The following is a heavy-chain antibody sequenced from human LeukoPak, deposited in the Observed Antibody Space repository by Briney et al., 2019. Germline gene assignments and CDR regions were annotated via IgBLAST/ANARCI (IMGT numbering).Heavy chain of an antibody. Sequence: ASVRVSCKASGYTFTSYYMHWVRQAPGQGLEWMGIINPSGGSTSYAQKFQGRVTMTRDTSTSTVYVELSSLRSEDTAVYYCARDRPGYTRFDYWGQGTLVTVSS. CDR1: GYTFTSYY. J-gene: IGHJ4*02. D-gene: IGHD5-18*01. CDR3: ARDRPGYTRFDY. CDR2: INPSGGST. V-gene: IGHV1-46*01.